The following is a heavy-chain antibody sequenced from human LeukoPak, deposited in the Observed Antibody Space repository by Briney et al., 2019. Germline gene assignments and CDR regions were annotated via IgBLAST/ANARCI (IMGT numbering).Heavy chain of an antibody. V-gene: IGHV1-18*01. D-gene: IGHD2-2*01. Sequence: GATVNVSCKASGYTFTSYGISWVRQPPGQGLEWMGCISAYNGNTTYAQKLQGRVTMTTATSTSTAYMELRSLRSDDTAVYYCARGGWGYCSSTSCYGLDYWGQGTLVTVSS. CDR2: ISAYNGNT. J-gene: IGHJ4*02. CDR3: ARGGWGYCSSTSCYGLDY. CDR1: GYTFTSYG.